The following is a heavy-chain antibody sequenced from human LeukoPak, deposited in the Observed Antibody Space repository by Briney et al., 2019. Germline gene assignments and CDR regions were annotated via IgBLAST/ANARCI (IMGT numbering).Heavy chain of an antibody. J-gene: IGHJ4*02. CDR1: GDSVSSNSAA. Sequence: SQTLSLTCTISGDSVSSNSAAWSGIRQSPSRGLEWLGRTYYRSNRSKWCNDYAVSVKSRTTINPDTSKNQFSLQLNSVTLEDTAVYYCAREGLGPDYFDYWGQGTLVTVSS. CDR3: AREGLGPDYFDY. D-gene: IGHD6-19*01. V-gene: IGHV6-1*01. CDR2: TYYRSNRSKWCN.